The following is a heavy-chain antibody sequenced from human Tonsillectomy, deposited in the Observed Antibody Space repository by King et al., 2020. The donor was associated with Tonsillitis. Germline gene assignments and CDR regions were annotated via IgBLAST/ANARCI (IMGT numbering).Heavy chain of an antibody. V-gene: IGHV1-58*02. J-gene: IGHJ6*02. CDR3: AAARRIHYYDSSGQYYYYYYGMDV. Sequence: QLVQSGPEVKKPGTSVKVSCKASGFTFTSSAMQWVRQARGQRLEWIGWIVVGSGNTNYAQKFQERVTITRDMSTSTAYMELSSLRSEDTAVYYCAAARRIHYYDSSGQYYYYYYGMDVWGQGTTVTVSS. CDR1: GFTFTSSA. D-gene: IGHD3-22*01. CDR2: IVVGSGNT.